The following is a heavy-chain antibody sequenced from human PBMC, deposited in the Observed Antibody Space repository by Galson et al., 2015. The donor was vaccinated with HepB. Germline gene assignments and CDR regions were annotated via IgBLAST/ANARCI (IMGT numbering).Heavy chain of an antibody. D-gene: IGHD1-26*01. CDR3: TKSQECSGSDCYRSLDR. J-gene: IGHJ5*02. CDR1: GFIFRNFA. CDR2: ISDDGSTE. Sequence: SLRLSCAASGFIFRNFAVNWVRQPPGRGPEWLAVISDDGSTEDYADSVKGRFTISRDNSKNTLYLQLNSLRSEDTAMYYCTKSQECSGSDCYRSLDRWGQGTLVTVSP. V-gene: IGHV3-30*04.